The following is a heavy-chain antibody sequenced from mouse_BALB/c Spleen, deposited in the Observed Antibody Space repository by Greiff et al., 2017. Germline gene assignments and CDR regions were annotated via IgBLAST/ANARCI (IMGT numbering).Heavy chain of an antibody. CDR2: IRNKANGYTT. D-gene: IGHD2-14*01. J-gene: IGHJ2*01. CDR3: AREDYRYFDY. Sequence: EVKLMESGGGLVQPGGSLRLSCATSGFTFTDYYMSWVRQTPGKALEWLGFIRNKANGYTTEYSASVKGRFTISRDNSQSILYLQMNTLRAEDSATYYCAREDYRYFDYWGQGTTLTVSS. CDR1: GFTFTDYY. V-gene: IGHV7-3*02.